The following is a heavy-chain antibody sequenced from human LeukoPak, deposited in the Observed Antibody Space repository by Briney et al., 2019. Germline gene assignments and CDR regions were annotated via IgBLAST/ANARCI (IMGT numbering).Heavy chain of an antibody. Sequence: SVKVSCKATSRISWVRQAPGQGLEWMGGIIPIFGTANYAQKFQGRVTITTDESTSTAYMELSSLRSEDTAVYYCARTGPQQWLVPDAFDIWGQGTMVTVSS. CDR1: TSR. J-gene: IGHJ3*02. V-gene: IGHV1-69*05. CDR3: ARTGPQQWLVPDAFDI. D-gene: IGHD6-19*01. CDR2: IIPIFGTA.